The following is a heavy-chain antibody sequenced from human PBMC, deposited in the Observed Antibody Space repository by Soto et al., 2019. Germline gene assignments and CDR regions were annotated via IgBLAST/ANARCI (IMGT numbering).Heavy chain of an antibody. CDR1: GGSISSGGYS. CDR3: AGGEGYDFDY. D-gene: IGHD5-12*01. V-gene: IGHV4-30-2*01. Sequence: SETLSLTCTVSGGSISSGGYSWSWIRQPPGKGLEWIGYIYHSGSTYYNPSLKSRVTISVDRSKNQFSLKLSSATAADTAVYSGAGGEGYDFDYWGQGTLVTVSS. J-gene: IGHJ4*02. CDR2: IYHSGST.